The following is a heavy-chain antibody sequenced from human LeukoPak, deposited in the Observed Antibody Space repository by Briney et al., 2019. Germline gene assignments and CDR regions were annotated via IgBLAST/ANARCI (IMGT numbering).Heavy chain of an antibody. J-gene: IGHJ4*02. CDR3: ARRGGSSSRRSPIDY. V-gene: IGHV3-7*01. CDR1: GFTFSHYW. Sequence: GGSLRLSCAASGFTFSHYWMTWVRQAPGKGLEWVAQINQDGSEEYYMDSVKARFTISRDNAKNSVFLQMNSLRAEDTAVYYCARRGGSSSRRSPIDYWGQGTLVTVSS. CDR2: INQDGSEE. D-gene: IGHD6-6*01.